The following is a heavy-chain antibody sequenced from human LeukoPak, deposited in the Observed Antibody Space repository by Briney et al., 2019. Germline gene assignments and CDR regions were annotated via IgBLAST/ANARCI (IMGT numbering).Heavy chain of an antibody. D-gene: IGHD2-15*01. CDR2: IWYDGSNK. CDR1: GFTFSSYG. V-gene: IGHV3-33*06. Sequence: GGSLRLSCAASGFTFSSYGMHWVRQAPGKGLEWVAVIWYDGSNKYYADSVKGRFTISRDNSKNTLYLQMNSLRAEDTAVYYCAKVPYCSGGSCYSVSYYFDYWGQGTLVTVSS. CDR3: AKVPYCSGGSCYSVSYYFDY. J-gene: IGHJ4*02.